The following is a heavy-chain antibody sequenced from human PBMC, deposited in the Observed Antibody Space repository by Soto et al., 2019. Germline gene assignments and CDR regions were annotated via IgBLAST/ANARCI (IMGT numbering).Heavy chain of an antibody. CDR1: CGPIRRYY. CDR2: FYYSGST. V-gene: IGHV4-59*01. D-gene: IGHD1-1*01. CDR3: AGEGEMGTYDMDV. Sequence: SEPLSLTFTVSCGPIRRYYWSWIRQPPGKGLEWIGYFYYSGSTNYNPSLKSRVTISVDTSKNQFSLKLSSVTAADTAVYYCAGEGEMGTYDMDVWGQGTTVTVS. J-gene: IGHJ6*02.